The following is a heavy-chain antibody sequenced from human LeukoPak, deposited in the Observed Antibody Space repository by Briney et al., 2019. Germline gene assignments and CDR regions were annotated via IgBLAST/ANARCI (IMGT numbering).Heavy chain of an antibody. D-gene: IGHD7-27*01. J-gene: IGHJ4*02. CDR3: ARGASLTGDLGSSEFDY. CDR1: GGSISSYY. Sequence: SETLSLTCTVSGGSISSYYWSWIRQPPGKGLEWIGYIYYSGSTNYNPSLKSRVTISVDTSKNQFSLKLSSVTAADTAVYYCARGASLTGDLGSSEFDYWGQETLVTVSS. V-gene: IGHV4-59*01. CDR2: IYYSGST.